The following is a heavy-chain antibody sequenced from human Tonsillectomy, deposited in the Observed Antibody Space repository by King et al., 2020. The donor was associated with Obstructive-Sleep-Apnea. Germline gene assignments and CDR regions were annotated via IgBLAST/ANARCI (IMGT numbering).Heavy chain of an antibody. V-gene: IGHV4-59*01. CDR3: AREWLGVDY. Sequence: QLQESGPGLVKPSETLSLTCPVSGGSITSYYWSWIRQPPGKGLEWIGYIYDTGSANYNPSLQSRFTISVDKSNNPFSLRLSSVTAADTAVFYCAREWLGVDYWGQGTLVTVSS. D-gene: IGHD6-19*01. CDR1: GGSITSYY. CDR2: IYDTGSA. J-gene: IGHJ4*02.